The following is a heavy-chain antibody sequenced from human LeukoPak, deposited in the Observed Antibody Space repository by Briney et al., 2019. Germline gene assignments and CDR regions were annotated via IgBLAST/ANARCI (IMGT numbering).Heavy chain of an antibody. D-gene: IGHD3-10*01. V-gene: IGHV1-46*01. CDR1: GYTFTSYY. CDR2: INPSGGST. CDR3: ARDAGSSYGSGNLMGYYYYGMDV. J-gene: IGHJ6*02. Sequence: ASVKVSCKASGYTFTSYYMHWVRQAPGQGLEWMGIINPSGGSTSYAQKFQGRVTMTRDTSTSTVYMELSSLRSEDTAVYYCARDAGSSYGSGNLMGYYYYGMDVWGQGTTVTVSS.